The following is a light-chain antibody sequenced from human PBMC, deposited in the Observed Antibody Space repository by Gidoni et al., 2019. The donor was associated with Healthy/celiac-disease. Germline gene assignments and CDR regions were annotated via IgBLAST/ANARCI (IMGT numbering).Light chain of an antibody. CDR2: AAS. CDR1: QSISSY. V-gene: IGKV1-39*01. CDR3: QQSYSTPFT. Sequence: DIQMTPSPSSLSASVGARVTITCRASQSISSYLHWYQQKPGKAPKLLIYAASSLQSGVPSRFSGSGSETDFTLTISSLQPEDFATYYCQQSYSTPFTFGPGTRVDFK. J-gene: IGKJ3*01.